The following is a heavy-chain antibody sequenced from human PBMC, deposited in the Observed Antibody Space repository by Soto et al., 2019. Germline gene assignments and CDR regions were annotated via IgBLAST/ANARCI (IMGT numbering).Heavy chain of an antibody. CDR3: ARDLLRISGSSDAFDY. CDR1: GYTFTSYA. J-gene: IGHJ4*02. D-gene: IGHD6-13*01. CDR2: INAGNGNT. V-gene: IGHV1-3*01. Sequence: ASVKVSCKASGYTFTSYAMHWVRQAPGQRLEWMGWINAGNGNTKYSQKFQGRVTITRDTSASTAYMELSSLRSEDTAVYYCARDLLRISGSSDAFDYWGQGTLVTVSS.